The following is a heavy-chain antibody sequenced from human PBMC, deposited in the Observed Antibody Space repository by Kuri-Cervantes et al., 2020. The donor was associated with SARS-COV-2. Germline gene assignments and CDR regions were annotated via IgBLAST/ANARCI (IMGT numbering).Heavy chain of an antibody. Sequence: ASVKVSCKASGGTFSSYTISWVRQAPGQGLEWMGWINPNSGGTNYAQKFQGRVTMTRDTSISTAYMELSRLRSDDTAVYYCAREGVLYGAFDIWGQGTMVTV. CDR1: GGTFSSYT. D-gene: IGHD2/OR15-2a*01. CDR2: INPNSGGT. J-gene: IGHJ3*02. V-gene: IGHV1-2*02. CDR3: AREGVLYGAFDI.